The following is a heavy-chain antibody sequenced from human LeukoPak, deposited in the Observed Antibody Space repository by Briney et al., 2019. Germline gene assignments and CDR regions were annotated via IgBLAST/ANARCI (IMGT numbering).Heavy chain of an antibody. CDR3: ARESWHYGTDAFDV. V-gene: IGHV1-3*01. J-gene: IGHJ3*01. CDR2: INAGNGNT. CDR1: GYTFTTYT. D-gene: IGHD1-7*01. Sequence: ASVTVSRKASGYTFTTYTIHWVRHAPGQRLELMGWINAGNGNTKCSQKFQGRVTITRDTSASTAYMELSSLRSEDTAVFYCARESWHYGTDAFDVWGQGTMVTVSS.